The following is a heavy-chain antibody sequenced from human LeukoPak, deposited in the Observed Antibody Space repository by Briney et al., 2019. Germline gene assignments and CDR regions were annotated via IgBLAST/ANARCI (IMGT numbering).Heavy chain of an antibody. Sequence: PGGSLRLSRAASGFNCTTYGMHWVRQAPGKGLEWVALVWYDGTIKYYADSVKGRFTISRDNSKNTLFLQMSSLRAEDTALYYCARGGRGASNWTPYNRFDPWGQGTLVTVSS. CDR1: GFNCTTYG. V-gene: IGHV3-33*01. D-gene: IGHD3/OR15-3a*01. CDR3: ARGGRGASNWTPYNRFDP. CDR2: VWYDGTIK. J-gene: IGHJ5*02.